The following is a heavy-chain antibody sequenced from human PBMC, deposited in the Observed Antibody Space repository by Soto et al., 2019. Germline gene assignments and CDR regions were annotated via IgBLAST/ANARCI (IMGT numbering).Heavy chain of an antibody. CDR3: ARGGTPIDY. D-gene: IGHD3-16*01. V-gene: IGHV1-69*08. CDR1: GGTFSDYT. CDR2: FIPILDKT. J-gene: IGHJ4*02. Sequence: QIQLVQSGAEVRKPGSSVKVSCTFSGGTFSDYTINWVRQAPGHGLEWLGRFIPILDKTHYAQKFEGRVTIAADTSPDTSPNTVSLELNSLTSDDTAVYYCARGGTPIDYWGQGTLVTVSS.